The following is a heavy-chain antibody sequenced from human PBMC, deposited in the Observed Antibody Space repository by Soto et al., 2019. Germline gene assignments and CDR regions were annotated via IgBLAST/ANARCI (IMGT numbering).Heavy chain of an antibody. J-gene: IGHJ6*03. D-gene: IGHD6-6*01. V-gene: IGHV3-64*01. CDR2: ISSNGVGT. CDR3: SRRARPDFYYMDV. Sequence: EVQLAESGGGLAQPGGSLRLSCAASGFTLSGYAMDWVRQAPGKGLEYVSGISSNGVGTYYANSVHGRFTISRDDSKNTVYLQMGSLRPEDMAVYYCSRRARPDFYYMDVWGKGTTVTVYS. CDR1: GFTLSGYA.